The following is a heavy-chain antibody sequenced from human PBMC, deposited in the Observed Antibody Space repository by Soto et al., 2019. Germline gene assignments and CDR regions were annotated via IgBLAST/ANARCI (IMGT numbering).Heavy chain of an antibody. CDR1: GGSISGYY. D-gene: IGHD6-19*01. CDR2: IYYSGST. J-gene: IGHJ4*02. Sequence: QVQLQESGPGLVKPSETLSLTCTVSGGSISGYYWSWIRQPPGKGLEWIGYIYYSGSTNYNPSLKSRVTISVDTSKNQFSLKLSSVTAADTAVYYCTKAAQSNSSGCYRDWGQGTLVTVSS. V-gene: IGHV4-59*01. CDR3: TKAAQSNSSGCYRD.